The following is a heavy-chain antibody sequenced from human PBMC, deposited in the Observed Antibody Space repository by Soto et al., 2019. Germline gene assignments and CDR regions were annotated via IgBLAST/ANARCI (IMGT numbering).Heavy chain of an antibody. D-gene: IGHD4-17*01. Sequence: EVQLVESGGGLVQPGGSLRLSCAASGFTFSSYWMSWVRQAPGKGLERVANIKQDGSEKYYVDSVMGRLTISRDNAKNSLYLQMNSLRAEDTAVYYCARDLASTTIPNYWGQGTLVTVSS. J-gene: IGHJ4*02. CDR1: GFTFSSYW. CDR3: ARDLASTTIPNY. V-gene: IGHV3-7*04. CDR2: IKQDGSEK.